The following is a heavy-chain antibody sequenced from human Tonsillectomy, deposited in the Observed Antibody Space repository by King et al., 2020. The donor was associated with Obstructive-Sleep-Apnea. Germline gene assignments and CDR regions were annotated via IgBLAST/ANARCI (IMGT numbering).Heavy chain of an antibody. CDR3: ARDHNWAFDH. J-gene: IGHJ4*02. V-gene: IGHV3-48*04. D-gene: IGHD5-24*01. CDR1: GFTFSSYS. CDR2: SSISGSDM. Sequence: VQLVESGGGLVQPGGSLRLSCAASGFTFSSYSMNWVRQAPGKGLEWVSYSSISGSDMYYADSVKGRFTISRDNAKNSLYLQMNSLRPEDTAVFYCARDHNWAFDHWGQGTLVTVSS.